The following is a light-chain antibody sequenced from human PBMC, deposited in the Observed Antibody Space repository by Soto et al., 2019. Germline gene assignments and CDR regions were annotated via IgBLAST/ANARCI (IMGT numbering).Light chain of an antibody. V-gene: IGLV5-45*03. CDR3: MIWYNSAVV. CDR1: SGINVRLYR. Sequence: QLVLTQPSSLSASPGASASLTCTLRSGINVRLYRIYWYQQKPGSPPQFLLMYRSDSDNHQGSGVPSRFSGSRDASANAGILLISGLQSEDEADYYCMIWYNSAVVFGGGTKVTVL. CDR2: YRSDSDN. J-gene: IGLJ3*02.